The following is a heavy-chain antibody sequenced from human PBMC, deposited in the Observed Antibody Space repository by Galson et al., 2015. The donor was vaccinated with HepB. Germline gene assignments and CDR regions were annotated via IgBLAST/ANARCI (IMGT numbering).Heavy chain of an antibody. Sequence: SLRLSCAASGFTFSSYAMSWVRQAPGKGLEWVSGLSGSGADTHYADSVKGRFTISRDNSKNTLYLQMNSLRAEDTAVYYCAKDRDSSGYPIHGVWGQGTLVTVSS. V-gene: IGHV3-23*01. D-gene: IGHD3-22*01. CDR3: AKDRDSSGYPIHGV. CDR1: GFTFSSYA. CDR2: LSGSGADT. J-gene: IGHJ4*02.